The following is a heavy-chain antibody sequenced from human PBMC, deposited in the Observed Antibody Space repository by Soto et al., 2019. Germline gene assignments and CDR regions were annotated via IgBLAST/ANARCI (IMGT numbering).Heavy chain of an antibody. CDR3: TLEGRIVVGISIIIDIPNPLQTLP. CDR1: GYSFTSYW. D-gene: IGHD2-2*01. CDR2: IYPDDSDI. Sequence: PVESLKISCKGSGYSFTSYWIGWVRQMPGKGLEWMGVIYPDDSDIRYSPSFKGQVTISADRSISTPYIQGEMVIGRVDGYGESTLEGRIVVGISIIIDIPNPLQTLPWG. V-gene: IGHV5-51*01. J-gene: IGHJ5*02.